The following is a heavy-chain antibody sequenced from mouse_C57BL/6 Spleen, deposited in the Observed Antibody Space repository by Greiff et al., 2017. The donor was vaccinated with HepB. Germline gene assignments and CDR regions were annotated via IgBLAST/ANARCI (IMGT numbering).Heavy chain of an antibody. J-gene: IGHJ3*01. V-gene: IGHV1-64*01. CDR3: AGLYSNFFAY. CDR1: GYTFTSYW. Sequence: QVQLQQSGAELVKPGASVKLSCKASGYTFTSYWMHWVKQRPGQGLEWIGMIHPNSGSTNYNEKFKSKATLTVDKSSSTAYMQLSSLTSEDSAVYYCAGLYSNFFAYWGQGTLVTVSA. CDR2: IHPNSGST. D-gene: IGHD2-5*01.